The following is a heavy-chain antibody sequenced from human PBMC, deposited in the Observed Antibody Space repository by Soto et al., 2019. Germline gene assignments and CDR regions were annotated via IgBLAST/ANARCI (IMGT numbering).Heavy chain of an antibody. CDR3: ARSRRQLVPGYNWFDP. CDR1: GGTFSSYA. Sequence: QVQLVQSGAEVKKPGSSVKVSCKASGGTFSSYAISWVRQAPGQGLEWMGGISPIFGTANYAQKFQGRVTITADESTSTACMEQSSLRSEDTAVYYCARSRRQLVPGYNWFDPWGQGTLVTVSS. CDR2: ISPIFGTA. V-gene: IGHV1-69*01. J-gene: IGHJ5*02. D-gene: IGHD6-13*01.